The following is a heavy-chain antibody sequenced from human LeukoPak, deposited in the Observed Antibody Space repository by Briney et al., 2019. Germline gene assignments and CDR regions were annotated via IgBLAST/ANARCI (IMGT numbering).Heavy chain of an antibody. J-gene: IGHJ4*02. V-gene: IGHV1-2*02. CDR3: ARGRWQLVPYFDS. Sequence: SVKDSCKASGCTHAYYYMHWVRQAAWQGVEWMGWINPNRGGTDFAQRFRGRLAMSRDTSISALSVEVGGLRDGDAAGYFFARGRWQLVPYFDSWGQGTLVTVSS. CDR2: INPNRGGT. D-gene: IGHD6-6*01. CDR1: GCTHAYYY.